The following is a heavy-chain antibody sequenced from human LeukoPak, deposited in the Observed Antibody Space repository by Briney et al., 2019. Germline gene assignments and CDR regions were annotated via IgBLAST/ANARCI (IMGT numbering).Heavy chain of an antibody. Sequence: GGSLRLSCAASGFTFDNYGMHWVRQAPGKGLEWVAIISYDGSDKYYADSVKGRFTISRDNSKNTLYLQMNSLRAEDTAVYYCARFGTKDAFDIWGQGTMVTVSS. D-gene: IGHD1-1*01. CDR3: ARFGTKDAFDI. J-gene: IGHJ3*02. CDR1: GFTFDNYG. V-gene: IGHV3-30*03. CDR2: ISYDGSDK.